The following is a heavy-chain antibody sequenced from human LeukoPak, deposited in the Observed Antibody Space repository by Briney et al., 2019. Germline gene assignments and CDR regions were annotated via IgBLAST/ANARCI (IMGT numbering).Heavy chain of an antibody. V-gene: IGHV5-51*01. CDR1: GYSFTSYW. J-gene: IGHJ4*02. CDR2: IYPGDSDT. CDR3: ARHASSGWYAVRYFDY. Sequence: GESLKISXKGSGYSFTSYWIGWVRQMPGKGLEWMGIIYPGDSDTRYNPSFQGQVTISADKSISTAYLQWSSLKASDTAMYYCARHASSGWYAVRYFDYWGQGTLVTVSS. D-gene: IGHD6-19*01.